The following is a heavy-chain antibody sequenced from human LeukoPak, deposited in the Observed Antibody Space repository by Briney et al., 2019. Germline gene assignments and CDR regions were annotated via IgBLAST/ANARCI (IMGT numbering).Heavy chain of an antibody. D-gene: IGHD1-26*01. J-gene: IGHJ4*02. CDR2: INHRGST. V-gene: IGHV4-34*01. CDR3: AKSGGYGLIDY. Sequence: SETLSLTCAVYVGSFSGYYWSWIRQPPGKGLEWIGEINHRGSTNYNPSLKSRVTISVDTSKNQFSLKLSSVTAADTAMYYCAKSGGYGLIDYWGQGTLVTVSS. CDR1: VGSFSGYY.